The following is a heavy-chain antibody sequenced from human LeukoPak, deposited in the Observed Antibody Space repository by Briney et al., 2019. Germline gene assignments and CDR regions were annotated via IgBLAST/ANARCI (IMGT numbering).Heavy chain of an antibody. CDR3: ARGPAGIAAAGTQYYYYYYYMDV. J-gene: IGHJ6*03. CDR1: GFTFSGSG. D-gene: IGHD6-13*01. V-gene: IGHV3-73*01. CDR2: IRSKANSYAR. Sequence: GGSLRLSCAASGFTFSGSGMHWVRQASGRGLEWVGGIRSKANSYARVYAASVKGRFTISRDDSKNTAYLQMNSLRAEDTAVYYCARGPAGIAAAGTQYYYYYYYMDVWGKGTTVTVSS.